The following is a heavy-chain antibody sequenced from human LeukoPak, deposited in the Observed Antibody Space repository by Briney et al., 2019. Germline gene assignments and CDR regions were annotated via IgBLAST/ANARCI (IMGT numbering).Heavy chain of an antibody. J-gene: IGHJ4*02. D-gene: IGHD2-15*01. Sequence: ASVKVSCKASGYTFTGYYMHWVRQAPGQGLEWMGRINPNSGGTNYAQKFQGRVTMTRDTSISTAYMELSRLRSDDTAVYYCAIDDLSYCSGGSCYTLADYWGQGTLITVSS. CDR1: GYTFTGYY. V-gene: IGHV1-2*06. CDR3: AIDDLSYCSGGSCYTLADY. CDR2: INPNSGGT.